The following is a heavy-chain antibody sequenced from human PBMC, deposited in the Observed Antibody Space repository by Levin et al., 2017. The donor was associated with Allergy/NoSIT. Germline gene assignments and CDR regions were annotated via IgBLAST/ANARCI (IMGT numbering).Heavy chain of an antibody. CDR3: ARTTSSSWRRGENWFDP. D-gene: IGHD6-13*01. CDR1: GGSISSSSYY. CDR2: IYYSGST. Sequence: SQTLSLTCTVSGGSISSSSYYWGWIRQPPGKGLEWIGSIYYSGSTYYNPSLKSRVTISVDTSKNQFSLKLSSVTAADTAVYYCARTTSSSWRRGENWFDPWGQGTLVTVSS. V-gene: IGHV4-39*01. J-gene: IGHJ5*02.